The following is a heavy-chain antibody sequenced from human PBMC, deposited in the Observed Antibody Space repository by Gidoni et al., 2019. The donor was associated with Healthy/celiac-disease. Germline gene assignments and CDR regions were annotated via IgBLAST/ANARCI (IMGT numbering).Heavy chain of an antibody. CDR1: GFTFSSYA. CDR3: AKSVRGIQLWLRGDAFDI. Sequence: EVQLLESGGGLVQPGGSLRLSCAASGFTFSSYAMSWVRQAPGKGLEWVSAISGSGGSTYYADSVKGRFTISRDNSKNTLYLQMNSLRAEDTAVYYCAKSVRGIQLWLRGDAFDIWGQGTMVTVSS. V-gene: IGHV3-23*01. CDR2: ISGSGGST. D-gene: IGHD5-18*01. J-gene: IGHJ3*02.